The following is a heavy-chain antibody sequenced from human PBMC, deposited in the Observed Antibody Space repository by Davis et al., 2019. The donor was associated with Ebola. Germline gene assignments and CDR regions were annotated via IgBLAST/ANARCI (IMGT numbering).Heavy chain of an antibody. CDR3: ARGGIQIWSSHYFDY. CDR2: MNPNSGNT. V-gene: IGHV1-8*01. CDR1: GYTFTSYD. D-gene: IGHD5-18*01. Sequence: ASVKVSCKASGYTFTSYDINWVRQATGQGLEWMGWMNPNSGNTGYAQKFQGRVTMTTDTSTSTAYMELRSLRSDDTAAYYCARGGIQIWSSHYFDYWGQGSLVTVSS. J-gene: IGHJ4*02.